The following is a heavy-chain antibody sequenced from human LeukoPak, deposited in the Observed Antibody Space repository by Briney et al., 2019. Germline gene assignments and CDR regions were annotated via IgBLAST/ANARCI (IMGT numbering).Heavy chain of an antibody. D-gene: IGHD3-9*01. CDR3: AKWGDYDVLTGYYVSDF. CDR2: ISGRSDNT. J-gene: IGHJ4*02. Sequence: GASLRLSCAASGFIFSNYAMYWVRQAPGKGLEWVSAISGRSDNTYYADSVKGRFTPSRDSSKSTLYLQMNSLRADDTAVYYCAKWGDYDVLTGYYVSDFWGQGTLVTVSS. CDR1: GFIFSNYA. V-gene: IGHV3-23*01.